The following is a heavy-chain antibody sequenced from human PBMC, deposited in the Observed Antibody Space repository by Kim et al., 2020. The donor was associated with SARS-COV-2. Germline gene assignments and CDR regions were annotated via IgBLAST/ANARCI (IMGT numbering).Heavy chain of an antibody. Sequence: SVKVSCKASGGTFSSYAISWVRQAPGQGLEWMGGIIPIFGTANYAQKFQGRVTITADESTSTAYMELSSLRSEDTAVYYCARGSSGGSFLFDPWGQGTLVTVSS. CDR2: IIPIFGTA. CDR1: GGTFSSYA. CDR3: ARGSSGGSFLFDP. D-gene: IGHD2-15*01. V-gene: IGHV1-69*13. J-gene: IGHJ5*02.